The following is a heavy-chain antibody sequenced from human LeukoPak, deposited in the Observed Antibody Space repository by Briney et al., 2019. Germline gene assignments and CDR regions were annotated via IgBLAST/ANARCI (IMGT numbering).Heavy chain of an antibody. D-gene: IGHD3-22*01. CDR3: AINGNYHDSSGYYYALDY. V-gene: IGHV3-11*06. Sequence: GGSLRLSCAASGFTFSDYYMSWIRQAPGEGLEWISYISSSSSNKNYADAVKARFTISRDNAKNSLYLQMNSLRVEDTAVSYCAINGNYHDSSGYYYALDYWGQGTLVTVHS. CDR1: GFTFSDYY. J-gene: IGHJ4*02. CDR2: ISSSSSNK.